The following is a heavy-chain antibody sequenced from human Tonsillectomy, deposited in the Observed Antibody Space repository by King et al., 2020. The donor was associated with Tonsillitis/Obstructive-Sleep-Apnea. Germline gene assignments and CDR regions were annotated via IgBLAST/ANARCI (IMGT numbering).Heavy chain of an antibody. D-gene: IGHD2-15*01. CDR2: ISGSGGST. CDR1: GFTFSSYA. V-gene: IGHV3-23*04. J-gene: IGHJ4*02. CDR3: AKKKAGGAELVGSFDY. Sequence: VQLVESGGGLVQPGGSLRLSCAASGFTFSSYAMSWVRQAPGKGLEWVSAISGSGGSTYYADSVEGRFTISRDNSKNTLYLQMNSLRAEDTAVYYCAKKKAGGAELVGSFDYWGQGTLVTVSS.